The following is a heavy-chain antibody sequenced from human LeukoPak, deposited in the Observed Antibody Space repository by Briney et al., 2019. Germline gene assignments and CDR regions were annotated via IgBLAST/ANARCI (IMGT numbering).Heavy chain of an antibody. CDR3: AKGYCSSTSCSVLPYFDH. Sequence: LSGGSLRLSCAASGFTFSSYAMSWVRQAPGKGLEWVSAISGSGGSTYYADSVKGRFTISRDNSKNTLYLQMNSLRAEDTAVYYCAKGYCSSTSCSVLPYFDHWGQGTLVTVSP. V-gene: IGHV3-23*01. CDR2: ISGSGGST. D-gene: IGHD2-2*01. J-gene: IGHJ4*02. CDR1: GFTFSSYA.